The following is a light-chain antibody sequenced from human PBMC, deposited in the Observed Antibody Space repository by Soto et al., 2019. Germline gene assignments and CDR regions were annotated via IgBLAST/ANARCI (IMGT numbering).Light chain of an antibody. J-gene: IGKJ1*01. V-gene: IGKV3-15*01. CDR1: QSVSSN. CDR2: GAS. Sequence: EIGMTQSPATLSVSQGERATLSCRASQSVSSNLVWYQQKPGQAPRLLIYGASTRATGIPARFSGSGSGTEFTLTISILQSEDFAVYYCQQYNDWPPYTFGQGTKVDIK. CDR3: QQYNDWPPYT.